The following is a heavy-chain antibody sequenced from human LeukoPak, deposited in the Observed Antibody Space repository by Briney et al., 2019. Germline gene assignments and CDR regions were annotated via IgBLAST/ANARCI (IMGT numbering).Heavy chain of an antibody. D-gene: IGHD5-12*01. J-gene: IGHJ4*02. CDR1: GGSISSGSYY. Sequence: SETLSLTCTVSGGSISSGSYYWSWIRQPAGKGLEYIGRIYTSGSTNYNPSLKSRVTISVDTSKNQFSLKLSSVTAADTAVYYCARRPGRWLRFSIDYWGQGTLVTVSS. V-gene: IGHV4-61*02. CDR3: ARRPGRWLRFSIDY. CDR2: IYTSGST.